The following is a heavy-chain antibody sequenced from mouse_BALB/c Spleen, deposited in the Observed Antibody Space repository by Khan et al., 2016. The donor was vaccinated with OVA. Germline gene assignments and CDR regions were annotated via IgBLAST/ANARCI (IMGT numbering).Heavy chain of an antibody. CDR2: TWGGGST. CDR3: ARSGGGSSYWYFDL. Sequence: QVQLKESGPGLVAPSQSLSITRTVSGFSLSRHSLHWIRQPPAKGLEWLGITWGGGSTDYNSALKSRLRLTKDNHKSQAFVKMSSLQHDDTAMYYCARSGGGSSYWYFDLWGPGTTVTISS. CDR1: GFSLSRHS. D-gene: IGHD6-1*01. J-gene: IGHJ1*01. V-gene: IGHV2-6-4*01.